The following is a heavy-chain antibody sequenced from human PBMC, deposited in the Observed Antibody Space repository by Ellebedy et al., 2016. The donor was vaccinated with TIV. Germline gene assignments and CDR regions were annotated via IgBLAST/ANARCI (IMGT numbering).Heavy chain of an antibody. CDR3: AKGGYYQALDS. CDR2: ISATGGTT. Sequence: GESLKISCTDSGFAFSKFPFHWVRQTPGRGLDFLAGISATGGTTDYTDSAKGRFTISRDNSNNTLFLHLYGLRTEDTGIYFCAKGGYYQALDSWGQGTLVTVSS. J-gene: IGHJ1*01. V-gene: IGHV3-23*01. D-gene: IGHD2-15*01. CDR1: GFAFSKFP.